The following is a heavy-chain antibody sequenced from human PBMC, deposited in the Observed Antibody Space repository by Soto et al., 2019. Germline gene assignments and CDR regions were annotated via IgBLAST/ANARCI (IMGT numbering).Heavy chain of an antibody. CDR2: IIPMLGMS. J-gene: IGHJ4*02. CDR3: ATNYGSGSAHFDN. Sequence: QVQLVQSGAEVKKPGSSVKVSCTASGDTFNFYTISWVRQAPGQGLEWMGRIIPMLGMSNYAQSFQGRVTMIADPSTSTAYMELSSLRSEDTALYYCATNYGSGSAHFDNWGQGTLVTVSS. V-gene: IGHV1-69*02. D-gene: IGHD3-10*01. CDR1: GDTFNFYT.